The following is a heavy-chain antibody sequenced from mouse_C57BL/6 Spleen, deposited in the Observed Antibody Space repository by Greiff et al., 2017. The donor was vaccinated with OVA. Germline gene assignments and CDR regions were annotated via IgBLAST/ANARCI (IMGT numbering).Heavy chain of an antibody. J-gene: IGHJ2*01. D-gene: IGHD3-2*02. CDR2: IDPSDSYT. CDR1: GYTFTSYW. Sequence: VQLQQPGAELVRPGTSVKLSCKASGYTFTSYWMHWVKQRPGQGLEWIGVIDPSDSYTNYNQKFKGKATLTVDTSSSTAYMQLSSLTSEDSAVYYCAKGGQLRLQRYFDYGGQGTTLTVSS. CDR3: AKGGQLRLQRYFDY. V-gene: IGHV1-59*01.